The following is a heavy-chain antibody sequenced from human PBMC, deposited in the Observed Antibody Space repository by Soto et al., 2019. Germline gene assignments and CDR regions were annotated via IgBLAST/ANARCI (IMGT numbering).Heavy chain of an antibody. CDR1: GFTFSSYG. J-gene: IGHJ3*02. D-gene: IGHD5-18*01. V-gene: IGHV3-30*18. CDR2: ISYDGSNK. CDR3: AKVVDTAMVHDAFDI. Sequence: PGGSLRLSCAASGFTFSSYGMHWVRQAPGKGLEWVAVISYDGSNKYYADSVKGRFTISRDNSKNTLYLQMNSLRAEDTAVYYCAKVVDTAMVHDAFDIWGQGTMVTVSS.